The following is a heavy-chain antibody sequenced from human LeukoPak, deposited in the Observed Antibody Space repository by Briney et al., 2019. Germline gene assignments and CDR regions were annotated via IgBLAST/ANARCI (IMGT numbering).Heavy chain of an antibody. D-gene: IGHD6-19*01. CDR1: GLTFSSYG. CDR2: ISYDGSNK. CDR3: AKDIWLAVAGTLNY. J-gene: IGHJ4*02. V-gene: IGHV3-30*18. Sequence: GGSLRLSCAASGLTFSSYGMHWVRQAPGKGLEWVAVISYDGSNKYYADSVKGRFTISRDNSKNTLYLQMNSLRAEDTAVYYCAKDIWLAVAGTLNYWGQGTLVTVSS.